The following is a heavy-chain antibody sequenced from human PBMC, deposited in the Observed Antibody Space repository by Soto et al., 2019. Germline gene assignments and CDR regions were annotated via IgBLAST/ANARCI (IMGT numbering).Heavy chain of an antibody. D-gene: IGHD6-13*01. CDR1: GDTFSSHT. J-gene: IGHJ3*02. V-gene: IGHV1-69*02. CDR2: IIPILGIA. CDR3: ARGRGIAAAADAFDI. Sequence: ASVNVSCKASGDTFSSHTISWVRQAPGQGLEWMGRIIPILGIANYAQKFQGRVTITADKSTSTAYMELSSLRSEDTAVYYCARGRGIAAAADAFDIWGQGTMVTVSS.